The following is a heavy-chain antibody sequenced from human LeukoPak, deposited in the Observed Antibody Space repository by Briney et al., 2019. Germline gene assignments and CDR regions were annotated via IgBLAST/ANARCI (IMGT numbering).Heavy chain of an antibody. J-gene: IGHJ3*02. D-gene: IGHD3-10*01. CDR2: ISAYNGNT. CDR3: ARSGAPNYGSGSYYNDDHDAFDI. CDR1: GYTFTSYG. Sequence: VASVKVSCKASGYTFTSYGISWVRQAPGQGLEWMGWISAYNGNTNYAQKLQGRVTMTTDTSTSTAYMELRSLRSDDTAVYYCARSGAPNYGSGSYYNDDHDAFDIWGQGTMVTVSS. V-gene: IGHV1-18*01.